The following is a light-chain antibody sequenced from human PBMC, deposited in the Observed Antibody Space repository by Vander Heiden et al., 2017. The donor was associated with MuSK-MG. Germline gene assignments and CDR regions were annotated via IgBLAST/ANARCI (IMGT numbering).Light chain of an antibody. Sequence: GQSITISCTGTYSDVGFYNYVSWYQQHPGKAPKLKIYNVSDRPSGVSNRFSGSKSGNTASLTITELQAEDEADYYCSSNTSSGTVIFVGGTKLTVL. CDR3: SSNTSSGTVI. CDR1: YSDVGFYNY. V-gene: IGLV2-14*04. J-gene: IGLJ2*01. CDR2: NVS.